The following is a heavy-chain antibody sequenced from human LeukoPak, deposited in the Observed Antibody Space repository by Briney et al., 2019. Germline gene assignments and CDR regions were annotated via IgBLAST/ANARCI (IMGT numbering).Heavy chain of an antibody. CDR2: ISWNSGGI. CDR3: ATHCSSTSCPDY. V-gene: IGHV3-9*01. D-gene: IGHD2-2*01. CDR1: GFTFDDYA. J-gene: IGHJ4*02. Sequence: GGSLRLSCAASGFTFDDYAMPWVRQAPGKGLEWVSGISWNSGGIGYADSVKGRFTISRDNAKNSLYLQMNSLRAEDTALYYCATHCSSTSCPDYWGQGTLVTVSS.